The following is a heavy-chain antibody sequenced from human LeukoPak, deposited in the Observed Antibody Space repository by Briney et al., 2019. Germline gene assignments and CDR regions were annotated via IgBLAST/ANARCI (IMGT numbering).Heavy chain of an antibody. V-gene: IGHV3-30*03. CDR2: ISYDGSHI. J-gene: IGHJ4*02. CDR1: GFTVSGNG. D-gene: IGHD6-13*01. Sequence: GGSLSLSCAASGFTVSGNGMHWVRQAPGKGLEWMAVISYDGSHIYYEDSVKGRFTISRDSSKNTLYLQMNSLRTDDTAVYYCARDRSNSWTFDYWGQRTLGTVSS. CDR3: ARDRSNSWTFDY.